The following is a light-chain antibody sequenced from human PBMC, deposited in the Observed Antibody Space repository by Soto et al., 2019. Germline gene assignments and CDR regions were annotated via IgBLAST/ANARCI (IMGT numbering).Light chain of an antibody. CDR1: SSDIGGYNY. CDR2: EVS. V-gene: IGLV2-14*01. J-gene: IGLJ3*02. Sequence: QSVLTQPASVSGSPGQSITISCTGTSSDIGGYNYVSWYQQHPGKDPKLMIYEVSNRPSGVSDRFSGSRSGNTASLTISGLQAEDESDYYCISYTSSSTWVFGGGTKLTVL. CDR3: ISYTSSSTWV.